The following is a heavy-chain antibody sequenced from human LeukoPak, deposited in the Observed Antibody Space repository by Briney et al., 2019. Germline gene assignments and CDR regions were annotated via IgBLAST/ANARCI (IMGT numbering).Heavy chain of an antibody. CDR1: GYTFTSYD. CDR3: AREQQLVRGDAFDI. CDR2: MNPNSGNT. Sequence: GASVKVSCKASGYTFTSYDVNWVRQATGQGLEWMGWMNPNSGNTGYAQKFQGRVTITRNTSITTAYMELSGLTSEDTAVYYCAREQQLVRGDAFDIWGQGTMVTVSS. J-gene: IGHJ3*02. D-gene: IGHD6-13*01. V-gene: IGHV1-8*03.